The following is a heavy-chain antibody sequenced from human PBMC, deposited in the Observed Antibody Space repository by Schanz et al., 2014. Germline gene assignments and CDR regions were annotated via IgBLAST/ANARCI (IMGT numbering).Heavy chain of an antibody. CDR3: ARDQSPYTNSSDVRYFDY. J-gene: IGHJ4*02. CDR1: GGTFSTYT. V-gene: IGHV1-69*08. Sequence: QVQLVQSGAEVKKPGSSVKVSCKASGGTFSTYTISWVRQAPGQGLEWMGRIIPILGIANYAQKFQGRVTITADKSTFTAYMELSGLRSEDTAVYYCARDQSPYTNSSDVRYFDYWGQGSLVNDSS. D-gene: IGHD6-6*01. CDR2: IIPILGIA.